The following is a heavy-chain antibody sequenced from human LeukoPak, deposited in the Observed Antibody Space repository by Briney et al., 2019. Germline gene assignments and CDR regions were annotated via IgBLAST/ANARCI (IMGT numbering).Heavy chain of an antibody. V-gene: IGHV4-38-2*02. CDR3: ARDRVTVTTGWFDP. D-gene: IGHD4-17*01. Sequence: PSETLSLTCAVSGYSISSGYYWGWIRQPPGKGLEWIGSIYHSGSTYYNPSLKSRVTISVDTSKNQFSLKLSSVTAADTAVYYCARDRVTVTTGWFDPWGQGTLVTASS. CDR1: GYSISSGYY. J-gene: IGHJ5*02. CDR2: IYHSGST.